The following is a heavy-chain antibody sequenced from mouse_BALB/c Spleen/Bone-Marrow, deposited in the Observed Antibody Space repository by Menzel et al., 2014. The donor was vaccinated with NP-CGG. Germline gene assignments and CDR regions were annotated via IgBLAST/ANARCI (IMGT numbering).Heavy chain of an antibody. D-gene: IGHD1-1*01. J-gene: IGHJ4*01. CDR1: GYTFTSYW. Sequence: QVQLQQSGAELVKPGASVKLSCKASGYTFTSYWMNWVIQRPGQGLEWIGEINPRSGRTNYNEKFKSRATLTVDKSSSTAYMQLSSLTSEDSAVYYCARGLYGAMDYWGQGTSVTVSS. V-gene: IGHV1S81*02. CDR2: INPRSGRT. CDR3: ARGLYGAMDY.